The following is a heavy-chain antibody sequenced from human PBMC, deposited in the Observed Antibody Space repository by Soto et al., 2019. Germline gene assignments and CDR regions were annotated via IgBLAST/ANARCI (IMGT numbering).Heavy chain of an antibody. CDR2: ISGSGFTI. CDR3: ARNTLSAAGSDNYGLDA. D-gene: IGHD6-13*01. J-gene: IGHJ6*02. CDR1: GFIFSHYY. Sequence: QVQMVESGGGLVKPGGPLRLSCAASGFIFSHYYMGWIRQAPGKGLEWVSYISGSGFTIYNADSVKGRFTISRDNAKNSVYLQMDSLRAEDTAVYYCARNTLSAAGSDNYGLDAWGRGTTVAVSS. V-gene: IGHV3-11*01.